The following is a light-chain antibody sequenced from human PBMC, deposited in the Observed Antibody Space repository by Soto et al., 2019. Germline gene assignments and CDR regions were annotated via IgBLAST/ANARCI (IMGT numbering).Light chain of an antibody. CDR3: QQYNNWPIT. J-gene: IGKJ5*01. CDR1: QSVSSD. V-gene: IGKV3D-15*01. CDR2: GAS. Sequence: EVVMTQSPINLSVSPGERATLSCRASQSVSSDLAWYHQKPGQGPRLLIYGASTRATGIPGRSSGRGSGTEFTLTINSVQSEALSVYICQQYNNWPITFGQGTRLDIK.